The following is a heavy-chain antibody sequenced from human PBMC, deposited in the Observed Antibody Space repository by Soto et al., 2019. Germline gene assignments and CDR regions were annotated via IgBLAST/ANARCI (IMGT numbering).Heavy chain of an antibody. J-gene: IGHJ4*02. D-gene: IGHD1-1*01. CDR3: AKEGPITNWYFDY. CDR1: GFTFSNYG. Sequence: QVQLVESGGGVVQPGRSLRLSCAASGFTFSNYGMNWVRQAPGKGLEWVIVISYDGNVAYYADSVKGRFTISRDNSKNTLYLQMNSLRTEDTAMYYCAKEGPITNWYFDYWGQGTLFTVSS. CDR2: ISYDGNVA. V-gene: IGHV3-30*18.